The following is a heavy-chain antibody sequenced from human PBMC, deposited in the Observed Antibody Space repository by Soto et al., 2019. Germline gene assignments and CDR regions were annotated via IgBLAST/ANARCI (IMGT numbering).Heavy chain of an antibody. CDR3: ANGGDSSGYSRNDLFDY. J-gene: IGHJ4*01. CDR2: ISYDGSNK. V-gene: IGHV3-30*18. D-gene: IGHD3-22*01. Sequence: QAGGSLRLSCAASGFTFSSYGMHWVRQAPGKGLEWVAVISYDGSNKYYADSVKGRFTISRDNSKNTLYLQMNSLRAEDTAVYYCANGGDSSGYSRNDLFDYWGHGTLVTVSS. CDR1: GFTFSSYG.